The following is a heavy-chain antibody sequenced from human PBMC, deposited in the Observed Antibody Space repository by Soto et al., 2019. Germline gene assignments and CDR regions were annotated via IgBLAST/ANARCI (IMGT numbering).Heavy chain of an antibody. J-gene: IGHJ4*02. V-gene: IGHV3-21*01. Sequence: GGSLRLSCAASGFTFSSYSMNWVRQAPGKGLEWVSSISSSSSYIYYADSVKGRFTISRDNAKNSLYLQMNSLRAEDTAVYYCARGNYDILTGYPYWGLGTLVTVSS. D-gene: IGHD3-9*01. CDR1: GFTFSSYS. CDR2: ISSSSSYI. CDR3: ARGNYDILTGYPY.